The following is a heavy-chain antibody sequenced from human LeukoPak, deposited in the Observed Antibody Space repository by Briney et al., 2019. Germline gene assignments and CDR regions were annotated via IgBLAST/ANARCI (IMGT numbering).Heavy chain of an antibody. Sequence: PSETLTLTCTVSGGSISSSSYYWGWIRQPPGKGLEWIGSIYYSGSTYYNPSLKSRVTISVDTSKNQFSLQLNSVTPEDTAVYYCARDESGYVWGSYRSPPHYFDYWGQGTLVTVSS. J-gene: IGHJ4*02. D-gene: IGHD3-16*02. V-gene: IGHV4-39*02. CDR1: GGSISSSSYY. CDR3: ARDESGYVWGSYRSPPHYFDY. CDR2: IYYSGST.